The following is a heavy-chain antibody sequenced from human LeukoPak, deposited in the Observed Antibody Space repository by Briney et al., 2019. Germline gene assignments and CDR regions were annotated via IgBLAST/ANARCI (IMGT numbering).Heavy chain of an antibody. CDR2: ISSSGSTI. D-gene: IGHD1-7*01. V-gene: IGHV3-48*03. CDR3: AGELNYNGVDY. CDR1: GFTFSSYE. J-gene: IGHJ4*02. Sequence: PGGSLRLSCVVSGFTFSSYEMNWVRQAPGKGLEWVSYISSSGSTIYDADSARGRFTISRDNAKNSLYLQMNGLRAEDTAVYYCAGELNYNGVDYWGQGTLVTVSS.